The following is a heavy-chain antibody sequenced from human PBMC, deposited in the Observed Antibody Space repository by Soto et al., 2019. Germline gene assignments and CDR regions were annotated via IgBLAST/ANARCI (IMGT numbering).Heavy chain of an antibody. CDR1: GFPLGDYS. CDR2: ISWNSGSI. CDR3: AKDGEYCISTSCYGMDV. D-gene: IGHD2-2*01. Sequence: SLRVFRPASGFPLGDYSVHVVRQAPGKGLEWVSGISWNSGSIGYADSVKGRFTISRDNAKNSLYLQMNSLRAEDTALYYCAKDGEYCISTSCYGMDVWGQGT. J-gene: IGHJ6*02. V-gene: IGHV3-9*01.